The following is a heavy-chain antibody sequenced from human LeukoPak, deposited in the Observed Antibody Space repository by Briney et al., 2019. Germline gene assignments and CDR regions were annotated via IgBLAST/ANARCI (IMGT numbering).Heavy chain of an antibody. Sequence: SETLSLTCTVSGGSISSYYWSWIRQPPGKGLEWIGYIYYSGSTNYNPSLKSRVTISVDTSKNQFSLKLSSVTAADTAVYYCARAPYGSGSYVRFDPWGQGTLVTVSS. CDR2: IYYSGST. J-gene: IGHJ5*02. CDR1: GGSISSYY. V-gene: IGHV4-59*08. CDR3: ARAPYGSGSYVRFDP. D-gene: IGHD3-10*01.